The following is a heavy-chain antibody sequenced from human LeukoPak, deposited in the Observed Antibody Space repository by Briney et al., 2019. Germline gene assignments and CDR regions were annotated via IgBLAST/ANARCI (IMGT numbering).Heavy chain of an antibody. Sequence: SENLSLTCAVYGGSFSGYYWSWIRQPPGEGLEWIGEINHSGSTNYNPSLKSRVTISVDTSKNQFSLKLSSVTAADTAVYYCARGLPDYVWGSYRRNWFDPWGQGTLVTVSS. J-gene: IGHJ5*02. CDR1: GGSFSGYY. D-gene: IGHD3-16*02. CDR2: INHSGST. CDR3: ARGLPDYVWGSYRRNWFDP. V-gene: IGHV4-34*01.